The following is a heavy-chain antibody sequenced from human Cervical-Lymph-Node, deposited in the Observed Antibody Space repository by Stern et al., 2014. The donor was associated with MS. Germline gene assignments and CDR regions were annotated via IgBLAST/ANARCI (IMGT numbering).Heavy chain of an antibody. J-gene: IGHJ4*02. V-gene: IGHV1-18*01. CDR1: GYTFTNYA. Sequence: QVQLGQSGAEVKKPGASVKVSCTASGYTFTNYAITWVRQAPGQGLEWMGWISAYNGNTNYAHKLQGRVTMTTDTSTSTAYMELRSLRSDDTAVYYCARTNTYGDSLYWGQGTLVTVSS. D-gene: IGHD4-17*01. CDR2: ISAYNGNT. CDR3: ARTNTYGDSLY.